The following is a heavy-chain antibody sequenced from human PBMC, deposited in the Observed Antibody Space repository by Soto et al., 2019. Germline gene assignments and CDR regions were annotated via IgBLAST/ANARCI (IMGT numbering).Heavy chain of an antibody. CDR2: IWSDGSHE. J-gene: IGHJ4*01. V-gene: IGHV3-33*01. D-gene: IGHD1-26*01. CDR3: ARGSGTPYRLCDY. Sequence: PGGSLRLSCAASGFTFSGYGMQWVRQSPGKGLEWVALIWSDGSHEYYADSVKGRFTISRDNSKNTLYLQMNSLRAEDTAVYYCARGSGTPYRLCDYWGQGNLVTGSS. CDR1: GFTFSGYG.